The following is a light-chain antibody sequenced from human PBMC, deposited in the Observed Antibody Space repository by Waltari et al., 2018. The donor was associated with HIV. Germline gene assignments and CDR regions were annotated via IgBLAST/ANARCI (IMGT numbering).Light chain of an antibody. J-gene: IGLJ2*01. V-gene: IGLV2-23*02. CDR2: DVH. CDR3: CSYAGSNTVI. CDR1: SSDVGGYNY. Sequence: QSALTQPASVSGSPGQSITMSCTGSSSDVGGYNYVSWYQQHPTKVPKLVIYDVHKRPSGVSNRLSGSKSGNTASLTISGLQAEDEGDYYCCSYAGSNTVIFGGGTRLTVL.